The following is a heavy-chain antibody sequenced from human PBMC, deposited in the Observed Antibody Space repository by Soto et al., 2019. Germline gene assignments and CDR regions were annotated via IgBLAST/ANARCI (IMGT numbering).Heavy chain of an antibody. Sequence: PSETLSLTCAVYGGSFSGYYWSWIRQPPGKGLEWIGEINHSGSTNYNPSLKSRVTISVDTSKNQFSLKLSSVTAADTAVYYCATGYCSGGSCYWGDREAFEIWGQGTRVTVSS. CDR1: GGSFSGYY. CDR3: ATGYCSGGSCYWGDREAFEI. D-gene: IGHD2-15*01. CDR2: INHSGST. J-gene: IGHJ3*02. V-gene: IGHV4-34*01.